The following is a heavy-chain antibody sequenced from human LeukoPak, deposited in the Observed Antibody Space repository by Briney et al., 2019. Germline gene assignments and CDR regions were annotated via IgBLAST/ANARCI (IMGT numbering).Heavy chain of an antibody. CDR1: GGSFSGYY. Sequence: SETLSLTCAVYGGSFSGYYWSWIRQPPGKGLEWIGEIDHSGSTNYNPSLKSRVTISVDTSKNQFSLKLSSVTAADTAVYYCASVPKTYYYDSSGYSWGQGTLVTVSS. V-gene: IGHV4-34*01. J-gene: IGHJ5*02. CDR2: IDHSGST. D-gene: IGHD3-22*01. CDR3: ASVPKTYYYDSSGYS.